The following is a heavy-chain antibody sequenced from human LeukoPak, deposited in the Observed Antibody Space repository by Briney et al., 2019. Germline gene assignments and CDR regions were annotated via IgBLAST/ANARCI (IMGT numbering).Heavy chain of an antibody. D-gene: IGHD6-6*01. J-gene: IGHJ6*03. CDR3: ARATQGGYSSSSSYYYYMDV. V-gene: IGHV3-9*01. Sequence: PGRSLRLSCAASGFTFDDYAMHWVRQAPGKGLEWVSGISWNSGSIGYADSVKGRFTISRDNAKNTLYLQMNSLRAEDTAVYYCARATQGGYSSSSSYYYYMDVWGKGTTVTVSS. CDR2: ISWNSGSI. CDR1: GFTFDDYA.